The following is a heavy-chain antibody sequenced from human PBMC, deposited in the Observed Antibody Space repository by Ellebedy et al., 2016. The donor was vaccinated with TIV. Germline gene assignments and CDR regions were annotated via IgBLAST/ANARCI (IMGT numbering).Heavy chain of an antibody. CDR3: RVYLEGFDS. CDR2: INTDGSDT. CDR1: GFTFSTNW. Sequence: GGSLRLXXAASGFTFSTNWMHWFRQAPGKGLVWVLRINTDGSDTTYADSVKGRFTTSRDNAKNTLHLQMSSLRPEDTAVYYCRVYLEGFDSWGQGTLVTVSS. D-gene: IGHD2-8*01. V-gene: IGHV3-74*01. J-gene: IGHJ4*02.